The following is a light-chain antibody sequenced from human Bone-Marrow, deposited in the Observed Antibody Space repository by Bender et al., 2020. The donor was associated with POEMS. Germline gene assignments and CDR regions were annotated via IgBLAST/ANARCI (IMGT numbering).Light chain of an antibody. CDR2: QDT. J-gene: IGLJ2*01. CDR1: DLGDKY. CDR3: QAWDTYTVI. V-gene: IGLV3-1*01. Sequence: SYEVTQPPSVSVSPGQTASITCSGDDLGDKYVSWYQQKHGQSPVLVIYQDTKRPSGIPERFSGSNSGNTVTLTISGTQAMDEADYYCQAWDTYTVIFGGGTKLTVL.